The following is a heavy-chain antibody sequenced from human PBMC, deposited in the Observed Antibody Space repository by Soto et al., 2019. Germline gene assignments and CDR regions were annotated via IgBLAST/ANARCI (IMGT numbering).Heavy chain of an antibody. J-gene: IGHJ6*02. V-gene: IGHV3-53*01. D-gene: IGHD3-3*01. CDR2: HYSGGST. CDR1: GFSVSSNY. Sequence: GGSLRLSCAISGFSVSSNYLSWVRQAPGKGLEWVSVHYSGGSTYYADSVQGRFTISRDNAKNSLYLQMNSLRAEDTAVYYCARGSTYNFWSGYIYYGMDVWGQGTTVTVSS. CDR3: ARGSTYNFWSGYIYYGMDV.